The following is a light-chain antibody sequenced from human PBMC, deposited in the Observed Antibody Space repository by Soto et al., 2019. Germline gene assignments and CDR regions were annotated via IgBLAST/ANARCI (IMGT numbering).Light chain of an antibody. J-gene: IGKJ5*01. CDR2: EVS. CDR3: MQSTQLPPT. V-gene: IGKV2D-29*02. Sequence: DVVVTQTPLSLSVTPGQPASISCKSSQSLLHITGETFLFWYLQKPGQSPQLLIYEVSTRVSGVPDRFSGSGSGTDFTLEISRLETDDVSIYYCMQSTQLPPTFGQGTRLEIK. CDR1: QSLLHITGETF.